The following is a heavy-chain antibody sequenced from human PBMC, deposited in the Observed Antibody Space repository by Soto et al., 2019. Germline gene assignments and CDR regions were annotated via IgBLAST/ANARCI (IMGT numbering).Heavy chain of an antibody. CDR2: TYYRSKWYN. D-gene: IGHD1-26*01. J-gene: IGHJ6*02. Sequence: PSQTLSLTCAISGDSVSSNSATWNWIRQSPSRGLEWLGRTYYRSKWYNDYAVSVRSRITISLDTSKNQFSLQLNSVTPEDAAVYYCARDHRGAKYGLDVWGQGTTVTVSS. CDR1: GDSVSSNSAT. V-gene: IGHV6-1*01. CDR3: ARDHRGAKYGLDV.